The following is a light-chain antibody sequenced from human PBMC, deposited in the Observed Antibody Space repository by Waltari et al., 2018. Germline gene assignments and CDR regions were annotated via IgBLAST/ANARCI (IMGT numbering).Light chain of an antibody. CDR3: QQYDISPLT. CDR2: GAS. V-gene: IGKV3-20*01. CDR1: QTVRTTY. J-gene: IGKJ4*01. Sequence: EIVLTQSPGTLSLSPGERATLSCRARQTVRTTYFAWYQQKPGQAPTLLIYGASSRATGSPDRFSGMPSGTLFYLTIISLESEDFAVYYCQQYDISPLTFGGRTKVEIK.